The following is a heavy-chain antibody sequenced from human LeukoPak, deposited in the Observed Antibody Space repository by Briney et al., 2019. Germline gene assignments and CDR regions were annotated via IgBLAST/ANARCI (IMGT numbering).Heavy chain of an antibody. CDR1: GFTFSSYW. V-gene: IGHV3-74*01. CDR3: ARDYRYGFDY. D-gene: IGHD5-18*01. J-gene: IGHJ4*02. CDR2: IRSDGSTT. Sequence: PGGSLRLSCEASGFTFSSYWMQWVRQAPGKGLVWVSHIRSDGSTTSYADSVKGRFTISRDNAKNTLYLQMNSLRAEDTAVYYCARDYRYGFDYWGQGTLVTVSS.